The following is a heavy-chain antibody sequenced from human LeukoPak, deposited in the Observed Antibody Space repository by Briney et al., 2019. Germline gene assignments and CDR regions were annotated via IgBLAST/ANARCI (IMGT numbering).Heavy chain of an antibody. CDR3: ARSRAFNSGAFDP. CDR2: IYNGVNT. D-gene: IGHD1-26*01. Sequence: PSETLSLTCTVSGGSVSSGTYYWTWIRQPPGKGVEWIAHIYNGVNTNYNPSLKSRVTISVDTSKNQFSLRLNSVTAADTAVYYCARSRAFNSGAFDPWGQGSLVTVSS. V-gene: IGHV4-61*01. J-gene: IGHJ5*02. CDR1: GGSVSSGTYY.